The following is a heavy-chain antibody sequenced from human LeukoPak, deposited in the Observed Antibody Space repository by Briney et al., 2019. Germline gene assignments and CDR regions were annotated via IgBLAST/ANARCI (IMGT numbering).Heavy chain of an antibody. CDR3: VTVAQGVVLY. CDR1: GDSFSSTDYF. D-gene: IGHD2-15*01. Sequence: SETLSLTCTVSGDSFSSTDYFWAWIRQPPGMGLEWMGHIFYGGSPNYNPSLKGRLVMSIDPSKSQFSLELTSVTAADTALYYCVTVAQGVVLYWGQGTLITVSS. V-gene: IGHV4-30-4*08. CDR2: IFYGGSP. J-gene: IGHJ4*02.